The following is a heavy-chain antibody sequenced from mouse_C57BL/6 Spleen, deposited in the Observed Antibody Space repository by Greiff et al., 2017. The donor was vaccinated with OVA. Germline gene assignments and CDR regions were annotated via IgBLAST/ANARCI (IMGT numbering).Heavy chain of an antibody. CDR3: TRQAITTVVATDWYFDV. V-gene: IGHV6-6*01. J-gene: IGHJ1*03. Sequence: EVMLVESGGGLVQPGGSMTLSCAASGFTFSDAWMDWVRQSPEKGLEWVAEIRNKANNHATYYAESVKGRFTISRDDSKSSVYLQMNSLRAEDTGIYYCTRQAITTVVATDWYFDVWGTGTTVTVSS. D-gene: IGHD1-1*01. CDR2: IRNKANNHAT. CDR1: GFTFSDAW.